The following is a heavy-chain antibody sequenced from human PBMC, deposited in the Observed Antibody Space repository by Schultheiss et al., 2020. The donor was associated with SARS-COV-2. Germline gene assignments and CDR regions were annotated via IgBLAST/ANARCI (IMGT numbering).Heavy chain of an antibody. J-gene: IGHJ6*02. D-gene: IGHD3-16*02. Sequence: SETLSLTCTVSGGSISSYYWSWIRQPPGKGLEWIGSIYYSGSTYYNPSLKSRVTISVDTSKNQFSLKLSSVTAADTAVYYCARGSYDYIWGSYRYPDYYYGMDVWGQGTTVTVSS. V-gene: IGHV4-59*08. CDR1: GGSISSYY. CDR3: ARGSYDYIWGSYRYPDYYYGMDV. CDR2: IYYSGST.